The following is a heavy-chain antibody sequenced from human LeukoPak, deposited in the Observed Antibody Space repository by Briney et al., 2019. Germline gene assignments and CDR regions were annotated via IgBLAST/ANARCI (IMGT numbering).Heavy chain of an antibody. CDR1: GYTFTNFG. Sequence: ASVKVSCKASGYTFTNFGISWVRQVPGQGLEWMGWINPKSGGTDYAQKFQGRVTVTRDTSISTAYMDLTRLRFDDTAVYYCARGFLDFWSGYDYWGQGTLVTVSS. CDR2: INPKSGGT. V-gene: IGHV1-2*02. D-gene: IGHD3-3*01. CDR3: ARGFLDFWSGYDY. J-gene: IGHJ4*02.